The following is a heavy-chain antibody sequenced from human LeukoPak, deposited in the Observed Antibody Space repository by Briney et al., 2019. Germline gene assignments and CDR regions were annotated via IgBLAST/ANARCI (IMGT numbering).Heavy chain of an antibody. CDR3: ARDRGIVGTTGYYYMDV. Sequence: GGSLRLSCVASGFSLSDYYMSWIRQAPGKGLEWVSYTGSTIYYADSVKGRLTISRDNAKNSLYLQMNSLRAEDTAVYYCARDRGIVGTTGYYYMDVWGKGTTVTVSS. CDR2: TGSTI. CDR1: GFSLSDYY. J-gene: IGHJ6*03. V-gene: IGHV3-11*04. D-gene: IGHD1-26*01.